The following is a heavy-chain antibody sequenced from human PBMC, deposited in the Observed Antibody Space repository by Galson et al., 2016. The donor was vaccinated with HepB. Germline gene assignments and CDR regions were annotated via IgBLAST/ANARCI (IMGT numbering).Heavy chain of an antibody. CDR2: SSGSGGGT. D-gene: IGHD3/OR15-3a*01. V-gene: IGHV3-23*01. CDR3: AAGTDFDY. Sequence: SLRLSCAASGFSISSYAMSWVRQAPGKGLEWVSGSSGSGGGTHYADSVKGRFTISRDNSKNTLYLQMNSLRVEDTAVYYCAAGTDFDYWGQGTLVTVSS. J-gene: IGHJ4*02. CDR1: GFSISSYA.